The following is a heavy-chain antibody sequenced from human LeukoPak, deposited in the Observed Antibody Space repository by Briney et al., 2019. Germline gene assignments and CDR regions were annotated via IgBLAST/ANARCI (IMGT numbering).Heavy chain of an antibody. V-gene: IGHV3-11*01. D-gene: IGHD3-3*01. J-gene: IGHJ4*02. CDR2: ISSSGSTI. CDR3: ANSQAVWSGYYSVRYYFDY. Sequence: GGSLRLSCAASGFTFSDYYMSWIRQAPGKGLEWVSYISSSGSTIYYADSVKGRFTISRDNAKNSLYLQMNSLRAEDTAVYYCANSQAVWSGYYSVRYYFDYWGQGTLVTVSS. CDR1: GFTFSDYY.